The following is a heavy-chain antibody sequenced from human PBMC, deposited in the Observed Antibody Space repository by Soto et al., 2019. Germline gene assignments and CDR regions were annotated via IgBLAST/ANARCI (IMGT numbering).Heavy chain of an antibody. J-gene: IGHJ6*02. CDR1: GGSISSGYYY. V-gene: IGHV4-30-4*01. Sequence: PSGTLSLTCSVSGGSISSGYYYWSWIRQPPGKGLEWIGNIYYSGNTYYNPSLKSRLIISIDTSKNQFSLEVGSVTAADPAVYYWASSSLYGMDVWGQGTTVT. CDR2: IYYSGNT. CDR3: ASSSLYGMDV.